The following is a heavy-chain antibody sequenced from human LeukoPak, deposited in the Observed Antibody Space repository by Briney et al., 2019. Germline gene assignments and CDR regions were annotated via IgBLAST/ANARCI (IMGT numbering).Heavy chain of an antibody. CDR1: GFTFSSYS. Sequence: GGSLRLSCAASGFTFSSYSMNWVRQAPGKGLEWVSSISSGSSYRYYADSVKGRFTISRDNDKNSLYLQMNSRRGEDTAVYYCARNRQARNWNWIQLLSDSFDIWGQGTMVTVSS. J-gene: IGHJ3*02. V-gene: IGHV3-21*01. CDR3: ARNRQARNWNWIQLLSDSFDI. CDR2: ISSGSSYR. D-gene: IGHD5-18*01.